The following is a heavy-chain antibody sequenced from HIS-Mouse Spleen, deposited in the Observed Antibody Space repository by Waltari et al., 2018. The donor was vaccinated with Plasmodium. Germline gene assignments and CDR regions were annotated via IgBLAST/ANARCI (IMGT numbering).Heavy chain of an antibody. V-gene: IGHV4-34*01. Sequence: QVQLQQWGEGLLKPSETLSLTCAVYGGSFSGSFWSWIRQPPGKGLEWIGEINHSGSTNYNPPLKSRVTISVDTSKNQFSLKLSSVTAADTAVYYCASSGSGSYYYWGQGTLVTVSS. CDR3: ASSGSGSYYY. D-gene: IGHD3-10*01. CDR1: GGSFSGSF. CDR2: INHSGST. J-gene: IGHJ4*02.